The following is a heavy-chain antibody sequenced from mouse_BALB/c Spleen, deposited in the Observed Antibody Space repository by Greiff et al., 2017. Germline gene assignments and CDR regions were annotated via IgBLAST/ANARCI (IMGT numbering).Heavy chain of an antibody. CDR2: IDPETGGT. CDR3: TRHYYGP. Sequence: QVQLQQSGAELVRPGASVTLSCKASGYTFTDYEMHWVKQTPVHGLEWIGAIDPETGGTAYNQKFKGKATLTADKSSSTAYMELRSLTSEDSAVYYCTRHYYGPWGQGTLVTVSA. D-gene: IGHD1-2*01. CDR1: GYTFTDYE. J-gene: IGHJ3*01. V-gene: IGHV1-15*01.